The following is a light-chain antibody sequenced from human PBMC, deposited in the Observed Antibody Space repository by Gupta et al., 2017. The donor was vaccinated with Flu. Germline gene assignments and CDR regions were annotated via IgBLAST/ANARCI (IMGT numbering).Light chain of an antibody. CDR1: QSMSSY. J-gene: IGKJ1*01. Sequence: PSSLSASIGDRVTITFRASQSMSSYLNWYQQKPGKAPKLLIYAAYSLQSGVPSTFSGGGSGTDFKLTISSLQPEDFATYHCQQSFSNPWTLGQGTKVGMK. V-gene: IGKV1-39*01. CDR3: QQSFSNPWT. CDR2: AAY.